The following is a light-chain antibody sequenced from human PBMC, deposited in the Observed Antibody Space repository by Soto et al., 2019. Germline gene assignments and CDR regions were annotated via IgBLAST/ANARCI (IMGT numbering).Light chain of an antibody. CDR2: TNN. J-gene: IGLJ1*01. Sequence: QSVLTQPPSASGAPGQWVTISCSGSSSNIGSNTVNWYQQLPGTAPKLLIYTNNQRPSGVRDRFSGSRSGTSASLAISGLQSEDEADYYCAAWDDSLNGFVFGTGTKVT. CDR3: AAWDDSLNGFV. V-gene: IGLV1-44*01. CDR1: SSNIGSNT.